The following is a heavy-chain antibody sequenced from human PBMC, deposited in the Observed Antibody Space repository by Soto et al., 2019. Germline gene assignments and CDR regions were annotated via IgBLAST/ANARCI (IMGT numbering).Heavy chain of an antibody. Sequence: SETLSLTCTVSGGSISSSSYYWGWIRQPPGKGLEWIGSIYYSGSTYYNPSLKSRVTISVDTSKNQFSLKLSSATAADTAVYYCARQSRSWYSRNPPIDHWGQGTLVTVSS. V-gene: IGHV4-39*01. CDR2: IYYSGST. CDR1: GGSISSSSYY. J-gene: IGHJ4*02. D-gene: IGHD6-13*01. CDR3: ARQSRSWYSRNPPIDH.